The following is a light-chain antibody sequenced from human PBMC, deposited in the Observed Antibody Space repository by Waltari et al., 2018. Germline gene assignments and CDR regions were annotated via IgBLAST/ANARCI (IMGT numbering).Light chain of an antibody. Sequence: DIQMTQSPSSLSASVGDRVPITCRASQTINRYLNWYQQKPGKAPKLLIFAASSLQSGVPSRFTGSGSGTDFTLIISSLQPEDFATYYCQQSASSPQTFGQGTKVEIK. J-gene: IGKJ1*01. CDR3: QQSASSPQT. CDR1: QTINRY. CDR2: AAS. V-gene: IGKV1-39*01.